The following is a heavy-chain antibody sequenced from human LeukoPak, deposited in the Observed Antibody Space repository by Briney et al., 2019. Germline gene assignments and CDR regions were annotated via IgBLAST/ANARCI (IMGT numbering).Heavy chain of an antibody. D-gene: IGHD3-16*02. V-gene: IGHV3-30*02. Sequence: GGSLRLSCAASGFIFRNYAMHWVRQAPGKGLEWVAFIRYDGSTKSYAASVKGRFTISRDNSENTLYLQMSSLGPEDTAVYYCAKDVSSGMDVWGKGTTVTVSS. J-gene: IGHJ6*03. CDR3: AKDVSSGMDV. CDR2: IRYDGSTK. CDR1: GFIFRNYA.